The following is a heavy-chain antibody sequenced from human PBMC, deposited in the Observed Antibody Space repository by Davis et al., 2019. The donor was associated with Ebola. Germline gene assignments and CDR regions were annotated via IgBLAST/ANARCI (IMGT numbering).Heavy chain of an antibody. Sequence: PGGSLRLSCAASGFTFSSYSMNWVRQAPGKGLEWVSSISSSSSYIYYADSVKGRFTISRDNAKNSLYLQMNSLRAEDTAVYYCARDSVVVPVGGYYYMDVWGKGTTVTVSS. V-gene: IGHV3-21*01. CDR2: ISSSSSYI. D-gene: IGHD2-2*01. CDR1: GFTFSSYS. CDR3: ARDSVVVPVGGYYYMDV. J-gene: IGHJ6*03.